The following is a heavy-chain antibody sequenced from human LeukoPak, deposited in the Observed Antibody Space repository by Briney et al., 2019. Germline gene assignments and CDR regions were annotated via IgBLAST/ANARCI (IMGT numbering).Heavy chain of an antibody. D-gene: IGHD3-10*01. Sequence: PGGSLRLSCAASGFTLSNYGMNWVRQAPGKGLEWVSSISYSGYIYYADSLKGRFTISRDSANNSLYLLMNSLRAEDTAVYYCARDLYLNTEAFDIWGQGTIVTVSS. J-gene: IGHJ3*02. CDR1: GFTLSNYG. V-gene: IGHV3-21*01. CDR3: ARDLYLNTEAFDI. CDR2: ISYSGYI.